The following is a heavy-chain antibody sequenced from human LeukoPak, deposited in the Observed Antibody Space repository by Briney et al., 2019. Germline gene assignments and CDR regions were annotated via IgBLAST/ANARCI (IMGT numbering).Heavy chain of an antibody. D-gene: IGHD6-13*01. Sequence: GGSLRLSCAASGFTFSSYWMHWVRQAPGKGLVWVSRINSDGGSTSYADSVKGRFTISRDNAKSSLYLQMNSLTVDDTAVYYCARDRSFDSSWNWFDPWGQGTLVTVSS. CDR2: INSDGGST. J-gene: IGHJ5*02. CDR1: GFTFSSYW. CDR3: ARDRSFDSSWNWFDP. V-gene: IGHV3-74*01.